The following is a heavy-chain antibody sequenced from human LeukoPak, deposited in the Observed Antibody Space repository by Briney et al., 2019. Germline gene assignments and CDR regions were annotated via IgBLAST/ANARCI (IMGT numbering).Heavy chain of an antibody. Sequence: SETLSLTCTVSGGSISSSSYYWGWIRQPPGKGLEWIGSIYYSGSTYYNPSLKSRVTISVDTSKNQFSLKLSSVTAADTAVYYCARVHIGSGSYHLDYWGQGTLVTVSS. J-gene: IGHJ4*02. V-gene: IGHV4-39*01. CDR3: ARVHIGSGSYHLDY. CDR1: GGSISSSSYY. CDR2: IYYSGST. D-gene: IGHD3-10*01.